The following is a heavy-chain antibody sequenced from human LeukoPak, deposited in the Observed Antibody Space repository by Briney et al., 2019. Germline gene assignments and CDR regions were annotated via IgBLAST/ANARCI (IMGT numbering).Heavy chain of an antibody. CDR3: ARGATVTTDY. J-gene: IGHJ4*02. CDR1: GGSISSSSYY. Sequence: PSETLSLTCTVSGGSISSSSYYWGWIRQPPGKGLEWIGSIYYSGSTYYNPSLKSRVTISVDTSKNQFSLKLSSVTAADTAVYYCARGATVTTDYWGQGTLVTVSS. CDR2: IYYSGST. V-gene: IGHV4-39*07. D-gene: IGHD4-17*01.